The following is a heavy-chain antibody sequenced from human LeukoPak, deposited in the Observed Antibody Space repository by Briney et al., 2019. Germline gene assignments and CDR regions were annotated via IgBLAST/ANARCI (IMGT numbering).Heavy chain of an antibody. CDR2: IIPIFGTA. V-gene: IGHV1-69*13. CDR3: ARDGVGATGGFDY. D-gene: IGHD1-26*01. Sequence: ASVKVSCKASGGTFSSYAISWVRQAPGQGLEWMGGIIPIFGTANYAQKFQGSVTITADESTSTAYMELSSLRSEDTAVYYCARDGVGATGGFDYWGQGTLVTVSS. CDR1: GGTFSSYA. J-gene: IGHJ4*02.